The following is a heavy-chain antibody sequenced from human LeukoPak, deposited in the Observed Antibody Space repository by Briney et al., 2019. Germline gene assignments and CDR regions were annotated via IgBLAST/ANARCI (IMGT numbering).Heavy chain of an antibody. CDR3: ARHSWVNGYFDY. V-gene: IGHV4-59*08. D-gene: IGHD2-8*01. Sequence: KTSETLSLTCTVSSGPFYSYYWSWIRQAPGKGLEWIGYHYDSGSTHYNPSLKSRVTISLDTSKNQFSLNLSSVTAADTTVYYCARHSWVNGYFDYWGQGTLVTVSS. J-gene: IGHJ4*02. CDR1: SGPFYSYY. CDR2: HYDSGST.